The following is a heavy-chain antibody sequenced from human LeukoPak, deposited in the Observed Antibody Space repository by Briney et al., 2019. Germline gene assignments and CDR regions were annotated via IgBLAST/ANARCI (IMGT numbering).Heavy chain of an antibody. CDR2: INHSGST. Sequence: SETLSLTCAGYGGSFSGYYWSWIRQPPGKGLEWIGEINHSGSTNYNPSLKSRVTISVDTSKNQFSLKLSSVTAADTAVYYCARPARDFWSGYYINWFDPWGQGTLVAVSS. CDR3: ARPARDFWSGYYINWFDP. J-gene: IGHJ5*02. CDR1: GGSFSGYY. V-gene: IGHV4-34*01. D-gene: IGHD3-3*01.